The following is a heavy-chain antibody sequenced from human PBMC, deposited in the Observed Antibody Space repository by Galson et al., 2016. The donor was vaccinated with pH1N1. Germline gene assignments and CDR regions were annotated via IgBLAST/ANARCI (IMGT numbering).Heavy chain of an antibody. CDR1: GFTFDDYA. D-gene: IGHD3-10*01. Sequence: SLRLPCAASGFTFDDYAMQWVRQGPGKGLEWVSGISWNSGSIGYADSVKGRFTFSRDNARNSLYLQMTSLRVEDTALYYCVRANGAGSYSDSWGQGTLVTVSS. CDR2: ISWNSGSI. CDR3: VRANGAGSYSDS. V-gene: IGHV3-9*01. J-gene: IGHJ4*02.